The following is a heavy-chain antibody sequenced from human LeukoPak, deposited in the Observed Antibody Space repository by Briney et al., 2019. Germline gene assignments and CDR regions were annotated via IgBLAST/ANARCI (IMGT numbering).Heavy chain of an antibody. CDR2: ISYDGSNK. Sequence: GGSLRLSCAASGFTFSSYAMHWVRQAPGKGLEWVAVISYDGSNKYYADSVKGRFTISRDNSKNTLYLQMNSLRAEDTAVYYCARGRMATIDYYYGMDVWGQGTTVSVSS. CDR1: GFTFSSYA. CDR3: ARGRMATIDYYYGMDV. D-gene: IGHD5-24*01. J-gene: IGHJ6*02. V-gene: IGHV3-30*04.